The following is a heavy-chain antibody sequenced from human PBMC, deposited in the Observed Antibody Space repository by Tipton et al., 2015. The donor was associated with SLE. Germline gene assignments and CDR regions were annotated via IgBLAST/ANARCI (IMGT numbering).Heavy chain of an antibody. J-gene: IGHJ4*02. CDR1: GGSISSGGYY. CDR3: ASHSTHYCSSTSCYFDY. CDR2: IYYSGST. V-gene: IGHV4-31*03. D-gene: IGHD2-2*01. Sequence: LRLSCTVSGGSISSGGYYWSWIRQHPGKGLEWIGYIYYSGSTYYNPSLKSRVTISVDTSKNQFSLKLSSVTAADTAAYYCASHSTHYCSSTSCYFDYWGQGTLVTVSS.